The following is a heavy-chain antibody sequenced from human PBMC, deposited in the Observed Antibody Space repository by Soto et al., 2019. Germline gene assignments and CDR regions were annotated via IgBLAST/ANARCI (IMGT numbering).Heavy chain of an antibody. J-gene: IGHJ5*02. V-gene: IGHV1-69*01. D-gene: IGHD3-3*01. CDR1: GGTFSSYT. CDR3: TRDGAGMVATCDP. Sequence: QVQLVQSGAEVKKPGSSVKVSCKASGGTFSSYTMTWVRQAPGQGPEWMGGIIPIFGTTNYAQRFQGRITITADVSTSPAYMELISLTSEDTAVYYWTRDGAGMVATCDPWGQGTLVSVSS. CDR2: IIPIFGTT.